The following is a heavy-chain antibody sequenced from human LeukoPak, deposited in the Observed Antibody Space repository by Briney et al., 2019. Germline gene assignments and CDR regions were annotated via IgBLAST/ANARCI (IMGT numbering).Heavy chain of an antibody. Sequence: SGGSLRLSCTASGFTFSNYWMTWVRQAPGKGLEWVANIQQDGGDTRYVDSVRGRFTISRDNAMNSLYLQMNNLRAEDTAVYYCARDLDYSVSSGPYPGYWVQGTLVTVSS. J-gene: IGHJ4*02. CDR1: GFTFSNYW. CDR3: ARDLDYSVSSGPYPGY. V-gene: IGHV3-7*01. D-gene: IGHD3-22*01. CDR2: IQQDGGDT.